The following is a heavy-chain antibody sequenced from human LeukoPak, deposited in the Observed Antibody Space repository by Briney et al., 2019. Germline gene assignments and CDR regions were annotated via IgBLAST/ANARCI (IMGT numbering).Heavy chain of an antibody. CDR3: ARSSFGYDFWSGQAFDY. V-gene: IGHV4-4*09. D-gene: IGHD3-3*01. Sequence: SETLSLTCTVSGGSISSYYWSWIRQPPGKGLERIGYIYTSGSTNYNPSLKSRVTISVDTSKNQFSLKLSSVTAADTAVYYCARSSFGYDFWSGQAFDYWGQGTLVTVSS. CDR2: IYTSGST. J-gene: IGHJ4*02. CDR1: GGSISSYY.